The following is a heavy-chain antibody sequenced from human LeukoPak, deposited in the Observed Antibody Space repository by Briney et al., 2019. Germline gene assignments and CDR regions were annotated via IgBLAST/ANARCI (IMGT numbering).Heavy chain of an antibody. Sequence: PGGSLRLSCAASGFTFSSFWMHWVRQAPGKGLVWVSRINSAGSSTSYADSVKGRFTISRDNAKNTLYLQMNSLRAEDTAVYYCARERTSGWDAFDFWGQGTLVTVSS. V-gene: IGHV3-74*01. J-gene: IGHJ4*02. CDR3: ARERTSGWDAFDF. CDR2: INSAGSST. D-gene: IGHD6-19*01. CDR1: GFTFSSFW.